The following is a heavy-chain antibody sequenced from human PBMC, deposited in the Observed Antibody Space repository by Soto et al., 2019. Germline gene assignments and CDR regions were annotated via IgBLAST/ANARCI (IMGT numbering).Heavy chain of an antibody. Sequence: QITLKESGPPLVKPTQTLTLTCTFSGFSLSTSGVGVGWIRQPPGKALEWLALIYWDDDKRYSPSLRSRLTISKQPSKNQVVLTMTNMDPVDTATYYCIQSRCGGDCLQSYASHYYYGMDVWGQGTTVTVSS. CDR3: IQSRCGGDCLQSYASHYYYGMDV. J-gene: IGHJ6*02. CDR2: IYWDDDK. CDR1: GFSLSTSGVG. D-gene: IGHD2-21*02. V-gene: IGHV2-5*02.